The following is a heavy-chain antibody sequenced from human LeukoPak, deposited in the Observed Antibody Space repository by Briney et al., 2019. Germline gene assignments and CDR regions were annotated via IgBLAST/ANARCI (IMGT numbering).Heavy chain of an antibody. CDR2: ISYDGSNK. CDR3: ARGGPPPIVVVNNNWFDP. V-gene: IGHV3-30*04. CDR1: GFTLSSYA. J-gene: IGHJ5*02. Sequence: SGGSLRLSCAASGFTLSSYAMHWVRQAPGKGLEWVAVISYDGSNKYYADSVKGRFTISRDNSKNTLYLQMNSLRAEDTAVYYCARGGPPPIVVVNNNWFDPWGQGTLVTVSS. D-gene: IGHD3-22*01.